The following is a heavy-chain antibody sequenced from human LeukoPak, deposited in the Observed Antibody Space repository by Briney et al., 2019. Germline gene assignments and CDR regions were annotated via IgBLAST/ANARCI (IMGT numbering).Heavy chain of an antibody. V-gene: IGHV1-2*02. J-gene: IGHJ4*02. Sequence: ASVKVSCTASGYSFTDYLMHWVRQAPGQGLEWMGWINPNSGGTKYAQKFQGRVTMTRDTSISTAYMEVSRVRSDDTAVYYCARFYYDSSGRFDYWGQGTLVTVSS. CDR2: INPNSGGT. CDR1: GYSFTDYL. D-gene: IGHD3-22*01. CDR3: ARFYYDSSGRFDY.